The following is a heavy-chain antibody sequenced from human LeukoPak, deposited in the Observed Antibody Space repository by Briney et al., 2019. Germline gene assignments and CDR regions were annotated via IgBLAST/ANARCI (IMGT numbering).Heavy chain of an antibody. CDR1: GYDFKRYI. Sequence: GGSLRLSCVGPGYDFKRYIMNWVRQAPGKGLEWISYITSSSSSIFYAASVRGRFTISRDNAMNSMYLQMNSLRDEDTAVYYCTRGGSYFEKWGQGSLVTVTS. CDR3: TRGGSYFEK. D-gene: IGHD3-10*01. J-gene: IGHJ4*02. V-gene: IGHV3-48*02. CDR2: ITSSSSSI.